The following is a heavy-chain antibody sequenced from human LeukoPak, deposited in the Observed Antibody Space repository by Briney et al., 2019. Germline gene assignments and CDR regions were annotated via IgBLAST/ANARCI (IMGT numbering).Heavy chain of an antibody. D-gene: IGHD3-3*01. CDR1: GFTFSSYA. CDR3: AKDGPDDFWTGYDY. V-gene: IGHV3-23*01. Sequence: GGSLRLSYAASGFTFSSYAMSWVRQAPGKGLEWVSAISGSGGSTYYADSVKGRFTISRDNSKNTLYLQMNSLRAEDTAVYYCAKDGPDDFWTGYDYWGQGTLVTVSS. J-gene: IGHJ4*02. CDR2: ISGSGGST.